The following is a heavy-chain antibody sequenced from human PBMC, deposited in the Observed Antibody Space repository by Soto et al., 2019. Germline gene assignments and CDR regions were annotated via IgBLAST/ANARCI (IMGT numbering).Heavy chain of an antibody. Sequence: ASVKVSCKASGGTFSSYAISWVRQAPGQGLEWMGGIIPIFGTANYAQKFQGRVTITADESTSTAYMELSSLRSEDTAVYYCARGEDTAMFYYYYGMDVWGQGTTVTVSS. J-gene: IGHJ6*02. D-gene: IGHD5-18*01. V-gene: IGHV1-69*13. CDR1: GGTFSSYA. CDR2: IIPIFGTA. CDR3: ARGEDTAMFYYYYGMDV.